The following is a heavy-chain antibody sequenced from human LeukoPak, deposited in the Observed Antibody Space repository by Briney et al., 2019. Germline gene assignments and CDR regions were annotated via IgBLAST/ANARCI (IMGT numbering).Heavy chain of an antibody. CDR1: GFSFSSYD. CDR3: ARGSLGAPNAFDI. CDR2: IGTAGDP. Sequence: GSLSLSCAASGFSFSSYDMHWVRPTTGEGLEWVSAIGTAGDPYYACSVKGRFTISRENAQNSLYLQMNSLRAGDTAVYYCARGSLGAPNAFDIWGQGTMVTVSS. J-gene: IGHJ3*02. D-gene: IGHD1-26*01. V-gene: IGHV3-13*05.